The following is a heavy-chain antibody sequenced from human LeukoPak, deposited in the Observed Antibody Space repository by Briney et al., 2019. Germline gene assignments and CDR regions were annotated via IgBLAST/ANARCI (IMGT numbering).Heavy chain of an antibody. V-gene: IGHV3-53*01. CDR3: ASERLLLGELSDY. Sequence: GGSLRLSCAASGLTVSNNYMSWVRQAPGEGLEWVSVTYSGGSTYYADSVKGRFTVSRDNSKNTLYLQMNSMRAEDTAVYYCASERLLLGELSDYWGQGTLVTVTS. CDR1: GLTVSNNY. J-gene: IGHJ4*02. D-gene: IGHD3-16*02. CDR2: TYSGGST.